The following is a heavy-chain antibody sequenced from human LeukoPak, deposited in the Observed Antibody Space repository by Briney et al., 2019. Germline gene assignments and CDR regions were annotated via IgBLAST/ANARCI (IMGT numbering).Heavy chain of an antibody. CDR2: INNDGSNT. CDR3: ARTYSSFDY. CDR1: GFTFSSYW. Sequence: GGSLRLSCAVSGFTFSSYWMHWVRQAPGKGLVWVSRINNDGSNTAYADSVKGRFTISRDNTKNTLYLQMNSLRAEDTAVYYCARTYSSFDYWGQGTLVTVSS. D-gene: IGHD6-19*01. V-gene: IGHV3-74*01. J-gene: IGHJ4*02.